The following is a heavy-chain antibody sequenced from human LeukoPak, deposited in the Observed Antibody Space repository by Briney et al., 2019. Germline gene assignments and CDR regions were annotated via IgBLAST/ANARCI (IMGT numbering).Heavy chain of an antibody. Sequence: TGGSLRLSFEASGFTFINAWISWFPRAPGRGLEWVARIKSKTDGGTTDYAAPVKGRFTISRDDSKNTLYLQMNSLKTEDTAVYYCTTDRSQQYYFDYWGQGTLVTVSS. CDR3: TTDRSQQYYFDY. D-gene: IGHD1/OR15-1a*01. V-gene: IGHV3-15*01. CDR1: GFTFINAW. CDR2: IKSKTDGGTT. J-gene: IGHJ4*02.